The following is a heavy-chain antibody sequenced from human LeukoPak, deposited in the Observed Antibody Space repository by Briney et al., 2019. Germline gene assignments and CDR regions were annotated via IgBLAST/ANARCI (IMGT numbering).Heavy chain of an antibody. CDR1: GFTFSNAW. CDR3: ARDRDYAFDY. J-gene: IGHJ4*02. Sequence: GGSLRLSCAASGFTFSNAWMSWDRQAPGKGLEWVSYINRISNIIDYADSVKGRFTISTDNAKNSLYLQMNSLRDEDTAVYYCARDRDYAFDYWGQGTLVTVSS. CDR2: INRISNII. V-gene: IGHV3-48*02. D-gene: IGHD4-17*01.